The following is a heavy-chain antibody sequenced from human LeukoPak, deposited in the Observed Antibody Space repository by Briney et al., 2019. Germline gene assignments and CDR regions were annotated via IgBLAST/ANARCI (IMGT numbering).Heavy chain of an antibody. CDR2: ISGSGGST. J-gene: IGHJ6*03. D-gene: IGHD6-19*01. CDR3: ARVAGTWAGYNYYYYYMDV. Sequence: GGSLRLSCAASGFTFSSHAMSWVRQAPGKGLEWVSAISGSGGSTYYADSVKGRLTISRDNSKNTLYLQMNSLRAEDTAVYYCARVAGTWAGYNYYYYYMDVWGKGTTVTISS. CDR1: GFTFSSHA. V-gene: IGHV3-23*01.